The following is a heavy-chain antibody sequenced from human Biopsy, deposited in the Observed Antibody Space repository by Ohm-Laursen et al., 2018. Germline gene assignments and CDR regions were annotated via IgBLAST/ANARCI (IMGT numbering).Heavy chain of an antibody. V-gene: IGHV4-4*07. Sequence: SDTLSLTCTVSGDAISNYYWSWIRQPAGKGLEWIGRIYSSGSTNYNPSLKSRVTMSVDTSKNQFSLILSSMTAADTAAYYCAREPRIAAVAYFDPWGQGTLVTVSS. D-gene: IGHD6-13*01. CDR2: IYSSGST. CDR1: GDAISNYY. J-gene: IGHJ5*02. CDR3: AREPRIAAVAYFDP.